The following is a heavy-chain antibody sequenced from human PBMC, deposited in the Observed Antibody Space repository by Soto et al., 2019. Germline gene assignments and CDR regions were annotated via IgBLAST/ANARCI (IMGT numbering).Heavy chain of an antibody. V-gene: IGHV4-39*01. Sequence: PSETLSLTCTVSGGSVSSSSYYWGWVRQPPGKGLEWIGSIYYSGSTYYNPSLESRVTISVDTSKNQFSLKLSSVTAADTAVYYCARHKAGDIVVVVAATNWFDPWGQGTLVTVSS. CDR2: IYYSGST. CDR1: GGSVSSSSYY. D-gene: IGHD2-15*01. J-gene: IGHJ5*02. CDR3: ARHKAGDIVVVVAATNWFDP.